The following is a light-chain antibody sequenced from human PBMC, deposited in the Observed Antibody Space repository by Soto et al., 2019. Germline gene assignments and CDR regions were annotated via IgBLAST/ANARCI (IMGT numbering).Light chain of an antibody. Sequence: QSVLTQPASVSGSPGQSITISCTGTSSDVGGYNYVSWYQQHPGKAPKLMIYEVSNRPSGVSDRFSGSKSGNTASLTISGLQAEDEAHYYCSSYTGSATLDVFGPGTKVTVL. J-gene: IGLJ1*01. CDR2: EVS. V-gene: IGLV2-14*01. CDR1: SSDVGGYNY. CDR3: SSYTGSATLDV.